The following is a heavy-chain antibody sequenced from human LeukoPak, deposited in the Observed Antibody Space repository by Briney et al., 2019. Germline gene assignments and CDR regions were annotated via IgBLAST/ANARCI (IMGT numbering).Heavy chain of an antibody. V-gene: IGHV4-59*08. D-gene: IGHD3-9*01. Sequence: SETLSLTCTVSGGSISSYYWSWIRQPPGKGLEWIGYIYYSGSTNYNPSLKSRVTISVDTSKNQFSLKLSSVTAADTAVYYCASRSDYDILTGQSSFVYWGQGTLVTVSS. CDR1: GGSISSYY. J-gene: IGHJ4*01. CDR2: IYYSGST. CDR3: ASRSDYDILTGQSSFVY.